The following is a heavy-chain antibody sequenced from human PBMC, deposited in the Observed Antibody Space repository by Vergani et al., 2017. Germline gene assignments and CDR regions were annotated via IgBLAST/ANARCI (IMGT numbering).Heavy chain of an antibody. V-gene: IGHV3-13*01. Sequence: VESGGGVVQPGGSLRLSCTVSGFTFSSNDFHWVRQTAGKGLEWVSSIGVDGDRYYSDSVKGRVTISRDNGQSYLYLDMDNLRVEDTAVYFCAKAFCGAGNCYGWTHLAVWGEGTSVTVSS. CDR1: GFTFSSND. CDR2: IGVDGDR. D-gene: IGHD6-19*01. J-gene: IGHJ6*04. CDR3: AKAFCGAGNCYGWTHLAV.